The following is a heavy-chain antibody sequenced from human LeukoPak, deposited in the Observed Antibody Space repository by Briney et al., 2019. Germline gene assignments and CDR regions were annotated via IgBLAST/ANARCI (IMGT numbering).Heavy chain of an antibody. CDR1: GFTFSSYD. CDR3: ARAASGFGELLFDY. CDR2: IGTAGDT. D-gene: IGHD3-10*01. V-gene: IGHV3-13*01. J-gene: IGHJ4*02. Sequence: GGSLRLSCAASGFTFSSYDMHWVRQATGKGLEWVSAIGTAGDTYYPGSVKGRFTISRENAKNSLYLQMNSLRAGDTAVYYCARAASGFGELLFDYWGQGTLVTVSS.